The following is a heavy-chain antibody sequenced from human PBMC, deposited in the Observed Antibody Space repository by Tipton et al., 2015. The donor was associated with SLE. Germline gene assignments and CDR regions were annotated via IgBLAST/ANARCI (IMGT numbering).Heavy chain of an antibody. CDR2: IYYLGTT. Sequence: TLSLTCYVSGGSIISSDYYWGWIRQPPGKGLQWICSIYYLGTTYYNPSLESRVTMSLDTSKNQFSLNLNSLTATVTAMYYCARLTGTSWYFGGDYWGQGTLVTVSA. D-gene: IGHD6-13*01. J-gene: IGHJ4*02. CDR1: GGSIISSDYY. V-gene: IGHV4-39*01. CDR3: ARLTGTSWYFGGDY.